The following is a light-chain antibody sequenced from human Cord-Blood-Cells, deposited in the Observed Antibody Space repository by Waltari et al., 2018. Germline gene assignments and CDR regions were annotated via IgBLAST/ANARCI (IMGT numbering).Light chain of an antibody. V-gene: IGKV3-15*01. CDR3: QQYNNWPLT. CDR2: GAS. Sequence: EIVMTQSPATLSVSPGERATLSCRASQSVSSNLAWHQQKPGQAPRPLIYGASTRATGIPARVSGSGSGTEFTLTISSLQSEDFAVYYCQQYNNWPLTFGGGTKVEIK. J-gene: IGKJ4*01. CDR1: QSVSSN.